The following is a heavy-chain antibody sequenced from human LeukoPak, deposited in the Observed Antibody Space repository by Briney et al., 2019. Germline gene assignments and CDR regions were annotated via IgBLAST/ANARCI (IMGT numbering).Heavy chain of an antibody. CDR2: IYYSGST. Sequence: PSETLSLTCTVSGGSISSYYWSWIREPPGRGLEWIGYIYYSGSTNYNPSLKSRVTISVDTSKNQFPLKLSSVTAADTAVYYCARGQYDILTGYYTFFDYWGQGTLVTVSS. J-gene: IGHJ4*02. V-gene: IGHV4-59*01. CDR3: ARGQYDILTGYYTFFDY. CDR1: GGSISSYY. D-gene: IGHD3-9*01.